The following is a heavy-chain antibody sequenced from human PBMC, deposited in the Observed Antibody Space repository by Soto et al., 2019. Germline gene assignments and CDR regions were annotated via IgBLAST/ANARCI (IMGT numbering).Heavy chain of an antibody. CDR1: GFTFSSYA. CDR2: ISGSGGST. D-gene: IGHD2-15*01. V-gene: IGHV3-23*01. J-gene: IGHJ5*02. CDR3: AKSLGSRNWFDP. Sequence: GGSLRLSCAASGFTFSSYAMSWVRQAPGKGLEWVSAISGSGGSTYYADSVKGRFTISRDNSKNTRYLQMNSLRAEDTAVYYCAKSLGSRNWFDPWGQGTLVTVSS.